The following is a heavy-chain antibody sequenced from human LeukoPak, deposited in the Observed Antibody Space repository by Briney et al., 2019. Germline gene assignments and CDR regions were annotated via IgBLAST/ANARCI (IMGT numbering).Heavy chain of an antibody. CDR2: IYYSGST. J-gene: IGHJ6*03. V-gene: IGHV4-31*03. D-gene: IGHD2-2*01. Sequence: PSQTLSLTCTVSGGSISSGGYYWSWVRQHPGKGLEWIVYIYYSGSTYYNPSLKSRVTISVDASKNQFSLKLSSVTAADTAVYYCARGGGIVVVPAAIEYPYYYMDVWGKGTTVTVSS. CDR3: ARGGGIVVVPAAIEYPYYYMDV. CDR1: GGSISSGGYY.